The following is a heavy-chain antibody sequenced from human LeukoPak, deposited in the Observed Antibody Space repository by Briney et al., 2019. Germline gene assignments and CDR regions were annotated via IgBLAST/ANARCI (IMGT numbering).Heavy chain of an antibody. Sequence: SETLSLTCTVSAGSISGDHWSWIRQPAGKGLEWIGRIDSSGSTTYSPSLRSRVTMSVDSSKSQISLNLNSVTAADTAMYYCARSPLSSSGWYRADFWGQGTLVTVSS. V-gene: IGHV4-4*07. J-gene: IGHJ4*02. CDR2: IDSSGST. CDR3: ARSPLSSSGWYRADF. D-gene: IGHD6-19*01. CDR1: AGSISGDH.